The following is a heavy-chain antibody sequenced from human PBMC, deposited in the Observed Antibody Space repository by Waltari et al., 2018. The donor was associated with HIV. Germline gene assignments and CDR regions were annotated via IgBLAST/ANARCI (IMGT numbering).Heavy chain of an antibody. J-gene: IGHJ6*02. Sequence: FRSYGMHWVRQAPGKGREWVAFIRYGGTSIYYGDSVKGRFTISRENGKNTVALRMNTLRPDDTALYYCAKDGSNHYAFWSGWTPESFGMDALGRGTAVIVS. CDR2: IRYGGTSI. V-gene: IGHV3-30*02. CDR1: FRSYG. CDR3: AKDGSNHYAFWSGWTPESFGMDA. D-gene: IGHD3-3*01.